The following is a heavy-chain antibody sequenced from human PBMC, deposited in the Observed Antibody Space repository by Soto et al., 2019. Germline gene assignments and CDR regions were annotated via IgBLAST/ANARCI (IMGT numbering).Heavy chain of an antibody. CDR3: ARGSIAVAAYFDY. J-gene: IGHJ4*02. CDR1: GFTFSSYA. CDR2: ISYDGSDK. D-gene: IGHD6-19*01. V-gene: IGHV3-30-3*01. Sequence: VQLVESGGGVVQPGRSLRLSCAASGFTFSSYAMHWVRQAPGKGLEWVAVISYDGSDKYYADSLKGRFTISRDNSKNTLYLQMNSLRAEDTAVYYCARGSIAVAAYFDYWGQGTLVTVSS.